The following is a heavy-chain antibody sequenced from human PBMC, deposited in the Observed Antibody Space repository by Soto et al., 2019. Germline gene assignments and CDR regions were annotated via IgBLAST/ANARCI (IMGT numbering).Heavy chain of an antibody. Sequence: ESGGGVVQPGRSLRLSCAASGFTFSSYGMHWVRQAPGKGLEWVAVISYDGSNKYYADSVKGRFTISRDNSKNTLYLQMNSLRAEDTAVYYCAKSLLGSGSHYYYYGMDVWGQGTTVTVSS. CDR2: ISYDGSNK. V-gene: IGHV3-30*18. CDR3: AKSLLGSGSHYYYYGMDV. J-gene: IGHJ6*02. CDR1: GFTFSSYG. D-gene: IGHD3-10*01.